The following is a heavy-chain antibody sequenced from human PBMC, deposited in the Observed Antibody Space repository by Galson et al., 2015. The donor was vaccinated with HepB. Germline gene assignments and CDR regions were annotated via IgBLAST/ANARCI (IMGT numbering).Heavy chain of an antibody. CDR1: GGSISSYY. D-gene: IGHD5-24*01. V-gene: IGHV4-59*01. CDR2: IYYSGST. J-gene: IGHJ4*02. Sequence: SETLSLTCTVSGGSISSYYWSWIRQPPGKGLEWIGYIYYSGSTNYNPSLKSRVTISVDTSKNQFSLKLSSVTAADTAVYYCARDIREMATNHYFDYWGQGTLVTVSS. CDR3: ARDIREMATNHYFDY.